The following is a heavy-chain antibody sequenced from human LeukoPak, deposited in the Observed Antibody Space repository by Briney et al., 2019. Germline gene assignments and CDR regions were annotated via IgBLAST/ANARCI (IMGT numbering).Heavy chain of an antibody. J-gene: IGHJ4*02. Sequence: GGSLRLSCAASGFTFSSYWMHWVRQAPGKGLMWVSRINSDGSSTSYADSVKGRFTISRDNAKNTLYLQMNSLRTEDTAVYYCARDWVSRHWGQGTLDTVSS. V-gene: IGHV3-74*01. CDR2: INSDGSST. D-gene: IGHD3-16*01. CDR1: GFTFSSYW. CDR3: ARDWVSRH.